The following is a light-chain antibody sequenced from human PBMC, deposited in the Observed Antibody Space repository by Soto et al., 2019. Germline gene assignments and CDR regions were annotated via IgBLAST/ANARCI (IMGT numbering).Light chain of an antibody. CDR2: GNN. CDR1: SSNIGAGYD. V-gene: IGLV1-40*01. CDR3: HSYDSSLSGYV. Sequence: QSVLTQPPSVSGAPGQRVTISCTGSSSNIGAGYDVHWYQQLPGTAPKLLIYGNNNRPSGVPGRFSGSKSGTSASLAITGLQAEDEADYYCHSYDSSLSGYVFGTATKVTVL. J-gene: IGLJ1*01.